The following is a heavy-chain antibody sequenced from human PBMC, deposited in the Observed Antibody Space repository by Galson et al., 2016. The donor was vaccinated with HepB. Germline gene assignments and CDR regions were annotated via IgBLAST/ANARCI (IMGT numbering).Heavy chain of an antibody. CDR1: GFSLSISGMC. J-gene: IGHJ4*02. CDR3: ARNVVTGAFDY. CDR2: INGDDNK. Sequence: PALVKPTQTLTLTCTFSGFSLSISGMCVSWIRQPPGKALEWLALINGDDNKYYSTSLKTRLTISKDTSKNQVVVTMTNMDPVDTATYHCARNVVTGAFDYGGQGTLVTVSS. V-gene: IGHV2-70*01. D-gene: IGHD4-23*01.